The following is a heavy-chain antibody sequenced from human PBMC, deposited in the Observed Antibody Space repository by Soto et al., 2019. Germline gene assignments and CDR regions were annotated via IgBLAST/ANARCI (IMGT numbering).Heavy chain of an antibody. CDR1: GFRGTSND. CDR3: ARVTIFYVISTSSYALNYSDY. V-gene: IGHV3-53*01. CDR2: SYAGGNT. Sequence: PVQSLRLACAACGFRGTSNDMTWGRQAPGKWLECVSVSYAGGNTYYPDSVKGRFTISSDNSKNTLFLQMDNLRAEDTAVYYCARVTIFYVISTSSYALNYSDYCGQGSRLTVAS. J-gene: IGHJ4*02. D-gene: IGHD3-9*01.